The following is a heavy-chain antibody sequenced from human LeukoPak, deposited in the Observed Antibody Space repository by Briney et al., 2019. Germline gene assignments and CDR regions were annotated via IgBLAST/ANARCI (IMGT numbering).Heavy chain of an antibody. D-gene: IGHD4-17*01. CDR1: GFTFDDYA. Sequence: GGSLRLSCAASGFTFDDYAMHWVRQAPGKGLEWVSGISWNSGIIVYADSVKGRFTISRDNSKNTLYLQMNSLRAEDTAVYYCARSFFRTRAATTVDWFDPWGQGTLVTVSS. CDR2: ISWNSGII. CDR3: ARSFFRTRAATTVDWFDP. V-gene: IGHV3-9*01. J-gene: IGHJ5*02.